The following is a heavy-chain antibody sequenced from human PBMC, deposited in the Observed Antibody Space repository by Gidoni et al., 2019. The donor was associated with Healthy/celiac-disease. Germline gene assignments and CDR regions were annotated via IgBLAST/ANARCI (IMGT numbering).Heavy chain of an antibody. V-gene: IGHV3-23*01. D-gene: IGHD2-2*01. CDR2: ISGSGGST. CDR3: AKAAYIVVVPAASAPFDY. J-gene: IGHJ4*02. CDR1: GFPLSSYA. Sequence: EVQLLASGGGLVQPGGSLRLSCAASGFPLSSYAMSWVRQAPGKGVEWVSAISGSGGSTYYADSVKGRFTISRDNSKNTLYLQMNSLRAEDTAVYYCAKAAYIVVVPAASAPFDYWGQGTLVTVSS.